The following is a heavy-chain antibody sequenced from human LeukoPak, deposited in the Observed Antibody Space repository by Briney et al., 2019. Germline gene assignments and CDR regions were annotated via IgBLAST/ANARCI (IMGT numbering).Heavy chain of an antibody. V-gene: IGHV3-48*01. CDR3: AKGSTQDGSNPYYFDF. Sequence: GGSLRLSCAASGFTFSSYSMDWVRQAPGKGLEWVSYISSSSSTIYYADSVKGRFTISRDNAKNSLYLQMNSLRADDTAVYYCAKGSTQDGSNPYYFDFWGQGTLVTVSS. J-gene: IGHJ4*02. D-gene: IGHD5-24*01. CDR1: GFTFSSYS. CDR2: ISSSSSTI.